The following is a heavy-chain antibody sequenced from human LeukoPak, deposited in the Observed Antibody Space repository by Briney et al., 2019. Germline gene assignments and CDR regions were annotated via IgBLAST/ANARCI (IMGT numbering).Heavy chain of an antibody. CDR1: GFTFSSYA. CDR3: AKDGAIVVVITTLGGFSYFDY. CDR2: ISGSGGST. Sequence: AGGSLRLSCAASGFTFSSYAMSWVRQAPGKGLEWVSAISGSGGSTYYADSVKGRFTISRDNSKNTLYLQMNSLRAEDTAVYYCAKDGAIVVVITTLGGFSYFDYWGQGTLVTVSS. J-gene: IGHJ4*02. D-gene: IGHD3-22*01. V-gene: IGHV3-23*01.